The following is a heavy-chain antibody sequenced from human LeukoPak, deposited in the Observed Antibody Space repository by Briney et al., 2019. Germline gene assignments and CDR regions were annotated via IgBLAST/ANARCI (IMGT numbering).Heavy chain of an antibody. V-gene: IGHV3-23*01. Sequence: PGGSLRLSCAASGFTFSSYAMSWVRQAPGEGLQWVSGISGSGSSTYYADSVRGRFTISRDNSKNTVYLDMNSLRAEDAAVYYCARAVDIVATTPFDLWGQGTMVTVSS. J-gene: IGHJ3*01. CDR1: GFTFSSYA. CDR3: ARAVDIVATTPFDL. D-gene: IGHD5-12*01. CDR2: ISGSGSST.